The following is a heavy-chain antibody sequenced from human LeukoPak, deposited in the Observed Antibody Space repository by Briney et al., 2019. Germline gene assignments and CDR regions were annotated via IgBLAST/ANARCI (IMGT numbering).Heavy chain of an antibody. D-gene: IGHD5-18*01. Sequence: PSETLSLTCAVYGGSFSGYYWSWIRQPPGKGLEWIGEINHSGSTNHNPSLKSRVTISVDTSKNQFSLKLSSVTAADTAVYYCAGYSYGNPFDYWGQGTLVTVSS. J-gene: IGHJ4*02. CDR3: AGYSYGNPFDY. V-gene: IGHV4-34*01. CDR2: INHSGST. CDR1: GGSFSGYY.